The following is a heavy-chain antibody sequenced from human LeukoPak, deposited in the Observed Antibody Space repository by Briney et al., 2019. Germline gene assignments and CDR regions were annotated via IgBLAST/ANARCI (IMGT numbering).Heavy chain of an antibody. V-gene: IGHV1-2*02. J-gene: IGHJ4*02. CDR2: INPNSGGT. Sequence: ASVKVSCKASGYTFTGYYMHWVRQAPGQGLEWMGWINPNSGGTNYAQKFQGRVTMTRDTSISTAYMELSRLRSDDTAVYYCASTMVVAATEFDYWGQGTLVTVSS. CDR3: ASTMVVAATEFDY. CDR1: GYTFTGYY. D-gene: IGHD2-15*01.